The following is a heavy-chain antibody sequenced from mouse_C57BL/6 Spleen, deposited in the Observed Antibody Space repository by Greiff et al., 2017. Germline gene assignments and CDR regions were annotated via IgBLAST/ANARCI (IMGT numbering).Heavy chain of an antibody. J-gene: IGHJ3*01. CDR1: GFTFSDYG. V-gene: IGHV5-17*01. Sequence: EVQLVESGGGLVKPGGSLKLSCAASGFTFSDYGMHWVRQAPEKGLEWVAYISSGSSTIYYADTVKGRFTISRDNAKNTLFLQMTSLRSEDTAMYYCARDAYSNYIFAYWGQGTLVTVSA. D-gene: IGHD2-5*01. CDR3: ARDAYSNYIFAY. CDR2: ISSGSSTI.